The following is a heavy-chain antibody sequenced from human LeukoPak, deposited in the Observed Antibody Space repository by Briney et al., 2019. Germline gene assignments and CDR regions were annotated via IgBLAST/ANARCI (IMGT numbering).Heavy chain of an antibody. CDR1: GYTFTSYF. CDR3: ARDSADYGDYDY. CDR2: INPSGGST. D-gene: IGHD4-17*01. V-gene: IGHV1-46*01. J-gene: IGHJ4*02. Sequence: ASVRVSCKASGYTFTSYFMHWVRQAPGQGLDWMGIINPSGGSTSYAQKFQGRVTMTRDTSTSTVYMELSSLRSEDTAVYYCARDSADYGDYDYWGQGTLVTVSS.